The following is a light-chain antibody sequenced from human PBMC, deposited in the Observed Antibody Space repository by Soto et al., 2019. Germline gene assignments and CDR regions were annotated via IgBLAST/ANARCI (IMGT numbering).Light chain of an antibody. V-gene: IGLV2-14*03. Sequence: QSALTQPTSVSGSPGQSITISCTGTSSDVGGYDYVSWYQHHPGKVPKLMIYDVSNRPSGVSNRFSGSKSGNTASLTISGLQAEDEADYYCSSHTSRSTLVFGTGTQLTVL. CDR2: DVS. CDR3: SSHTSRSTLV. J-gene: IGLJ1*01. CDR1: SSDVGGYDY.